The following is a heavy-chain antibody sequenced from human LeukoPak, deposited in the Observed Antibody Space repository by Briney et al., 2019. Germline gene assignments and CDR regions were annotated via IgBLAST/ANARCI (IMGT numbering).Heavy chain of an antibody. D-gene: IGHD3-22*01. CDR2: ISSSSSYI. CDR1: GFTVSSNY. V-gene: IGHV3-21*01. J-gene: IGHJ4*02. CDR3: ARDDRYYYDSSGYWGFDY. Sequence: GGSLRLSCAASGFTVSSNYMSWVRQAPGKGLEWVSSISSSSSYIYYADSVKGRFTISRDNAKNSLYLQMNSLRAEDTAVYYCARDDRYYYDSSGYWGFDYWGQGTLVTVSS.